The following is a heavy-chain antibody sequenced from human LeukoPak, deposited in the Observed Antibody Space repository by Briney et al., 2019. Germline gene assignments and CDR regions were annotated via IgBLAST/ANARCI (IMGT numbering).Heavy chain of an antibody. Sequence: ASVKVSCKASGGTFSSYAISWVRQAPGQGLEWMGGITPIFGTANYAQKFQGRVTITTDESTSTAYMELSSLRSEDTAVYYCASDYYDSSGYYRFDPWGQGTLVTVSS. J-gene: IGHJ5*02. CDR3: ASDYYDSSGYYRFDP. V-gene: IGHV1-69*05. CDR1: GGTFSSYA. D-gene: IGHD3-22*01. CDR2: ITPIFGTA.